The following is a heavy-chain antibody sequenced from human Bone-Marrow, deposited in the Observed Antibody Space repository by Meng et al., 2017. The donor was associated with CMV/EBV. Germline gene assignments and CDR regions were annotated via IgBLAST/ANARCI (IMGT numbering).Heavy chain of an antibody. V-gene: IGHV4-34*01. CDR3: ARGVAKSSSIAAPFDY. CDR1: GGSFRGYY. D-gene: IGHD6-6*01. Sequence: SETLSLTCAVYGGSFRGYYWTWIRQPPGKGLEWIGEINHGGSPNYNPSLESRVTISQDTSKNQFSLKLSSVTAADTAVYYCARGVAKSSSIAAPFDYWGQGTLVTVSS. CDR2: INHGGSP. J-gene: IGHJ4*02.